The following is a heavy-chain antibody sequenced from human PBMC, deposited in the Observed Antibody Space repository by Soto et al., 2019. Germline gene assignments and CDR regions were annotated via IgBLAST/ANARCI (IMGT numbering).Heavy chain of an antibody. Sequence: QVQLQESGPGLVMPSETLSLTCTVSGDSISGSPYFWGWIRQPPGKRLEWIGSIFYDGYTLYTPPLKSRVTISVDTSKNQFSLKLTSVAAADTAIYVCARLQAAVPHYWGQGILVTVSS. CDR3: ARLQAAVPHY. V-gene: IGHV4-39*01. CDR1: GDSISGSPYF. J-gene: IGHJ4*02. D-gene: IGHD6-13*01. CDR2: IFYDGYT.